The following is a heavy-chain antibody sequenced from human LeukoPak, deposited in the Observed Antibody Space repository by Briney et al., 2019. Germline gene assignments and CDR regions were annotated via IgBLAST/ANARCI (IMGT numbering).Heavy chain of an antibody. J-gene: IGHJ6*03. Sequence: ASVKVSCKASGYTFTSYDINWVRQAPGQGLEWMGWINPNSGNTGYAEKFQGRVTMTRNTSISTAYMELSSLRSEDTAVYYCASSRPKARVSDYYYHMDVRGKGTPVTVSS. CDR1: GYTFTSYD. CDR2: INPNSGNT. V-gene: IGHV1-8*01. CDR3: ASSRPKARVSDYYYHMDV. D-gene: IGHD6-6*01.